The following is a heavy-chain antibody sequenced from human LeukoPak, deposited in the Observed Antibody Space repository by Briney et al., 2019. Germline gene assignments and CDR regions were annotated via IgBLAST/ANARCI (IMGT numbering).Heavy chain of an antibody. Sequence: GGSLRLSCAGSVFTFSSYGMHGVRQAPGKGVEGVAVIWYDGRNKYYADSVKGRFTISSDNPKNTLYLQMNSLRAEGTAVYYCARAPASYDILTGSATPDYWGQGTLVTVS. D-gene: IGHD3-9*01. CDR1: VFTFSSYG. CDR2: IWYDGRNK. J-gene: IGHJ4*02. V-gene: IGHV3-33*01. CDR3: ARAPASYDILTGSATPDY.